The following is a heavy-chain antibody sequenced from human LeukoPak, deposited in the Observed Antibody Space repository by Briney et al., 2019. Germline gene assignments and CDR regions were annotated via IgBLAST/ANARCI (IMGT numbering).Heavy chain of an antibody. J-gene: IGHJ4*02. CDR2: ISSSGSTI. CDR3: ARSGYRGLVHPNYFDY. V-gene: IGHV3-48*04. D-gene: IGHD6-19*01. CDR1: GFTFSSYS. Sequence: GGSLRLSCAASGFTFSSYSMNWVRQAPGKGLEWVSYISSSGSTIYYADSVKGRFTISRDNAKNSLYLQMNSLRAEDTAVYYCARSGYRGLVHPNYFDYWGQGTLVTVSS.